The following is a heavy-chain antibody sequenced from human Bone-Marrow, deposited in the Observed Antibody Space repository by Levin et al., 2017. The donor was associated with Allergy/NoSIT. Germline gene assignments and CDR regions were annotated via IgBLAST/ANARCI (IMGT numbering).Heavy chain of an antibody. J-gene: IGHJ4*02. D-gene: IGHD5-24*01. CDR1: GGTFSSYT. CDR3: ARGGSGWLPTAANFDY. V-gene: IGHV1-69*02. CDR2: IIPILGIA. Sequence: GASVKVSCKASGGTFSSYTISWVRQAPGQGLEWMGRIIPILGIANYAQKFQGRVTITADKSTSTAYMELSSLRSEDTAVYYCARGGSGWLPTAANFDYWGQGTLVTVSS.